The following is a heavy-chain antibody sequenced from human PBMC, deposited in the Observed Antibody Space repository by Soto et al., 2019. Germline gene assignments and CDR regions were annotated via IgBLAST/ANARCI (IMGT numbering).Heavy chain of an antibody. J-gene: IGHJ4*02. CDR3: ARAQYDYVWGSYPQSDY. CDR1: GGSFGGYY. Sequence: SETLSLTCAVYGGSFGGYYWSWIRQPPGKGLEWIGEINQSGSTYYNPSLKSRVSISIDTSKIQFSLRLRSVTAADTAVYYCARAQYDYVWGSYPQSDYWGKGSLVTVSS. CDR2: INQSGST. D-gene: IGHD3-16*02. V-gene: IGHV4-34*01.